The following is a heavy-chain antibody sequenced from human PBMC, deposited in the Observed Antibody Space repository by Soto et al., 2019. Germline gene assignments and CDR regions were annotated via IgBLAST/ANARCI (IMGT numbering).Heavy chain of an antibody. CDR3: ARGGDYYYYVMDF. J-gene: IGHJ6*02. CDR1: GYTLTELS. Sequence: ASVKVSCKVSGYTLTELSMHWVRQAPGKGLEWMGGFDPEDGETIYAQKFQGRVTMTRDTSTSTVYMELSSLRSEDTAVYYCARGGDYYYYVMDFWGQGTKVTVSS. CDR2: FDPEDGET. V-gene: IGHV1-24*01.